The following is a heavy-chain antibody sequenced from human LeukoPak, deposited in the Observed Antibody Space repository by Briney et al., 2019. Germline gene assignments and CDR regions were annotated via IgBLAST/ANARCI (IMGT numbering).Heavy chain of an antibody. CDR2: ISSSSSYI. CDR3: ARVGDILLVPAAPVLDP. D-gene: IGHD2-2*01. V-gene: IGHV3-21*01. J-gene: IGHJ5*02. Sequence: PGGSLRLSCAASGFTFSSYSMNWVRQAPGKGLEWVSSISSSSSYIYYADSVKGRFTISRDNAKNSLYLQMSSLRAEDTAVYYCARVGDILLVPAAPVLDPWGQGTLVTVSS. CDR1: GFTFSSYS.